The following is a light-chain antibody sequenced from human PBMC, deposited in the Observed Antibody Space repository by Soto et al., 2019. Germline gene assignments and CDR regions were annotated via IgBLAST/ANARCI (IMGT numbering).Light chain of an antibody. V-gene: IGKV3-20*01. CDR3: QQYGSPGT. CDR1: QSVSNNY. Sequence: ESVLTQSPGTLSLSPGERATLSCRASQSVSNNYLAWYQQKPGQAPRLLIYGASNRATGIPDRFSGSGSGTDFTLTISRLEPEDFAVYYCQQYGSPGTFGQGTKVDIK. CDR2: GAS. J-gene: IGKJ1*01.